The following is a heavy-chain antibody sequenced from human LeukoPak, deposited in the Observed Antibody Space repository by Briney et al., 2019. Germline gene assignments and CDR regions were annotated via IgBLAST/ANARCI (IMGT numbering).Heavy chain of an antibody. CDR1: GGSFSGYY. D-gene: IGHD3-22*01. J-gene: IGHJ4*02. V-gene: IGHV4-34*01. CDR3: ASVLYDSSGYYYGPFDS. Sequence: SETLSLTCAVYGGSFSGYYWSWIRQPPGKGLEWIAEINHSGSTDYNPSLKSRVTISVDTSKNQFSLKLSSVTAADTAVYYCASVLYDSSGYYYGPFDSWGQGTLVTVAS. CDR2: INHSGST.